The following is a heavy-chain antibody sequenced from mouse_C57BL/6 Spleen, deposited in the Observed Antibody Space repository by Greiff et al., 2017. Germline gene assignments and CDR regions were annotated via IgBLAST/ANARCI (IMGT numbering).Heavy chain of an antibody. CDR1: GYTFTSYW. CDR2: IHPNSGST. J-gene: IGHJ3*01. CDR3: AREDYYGSSSYVAD. V-gene: IGHV1-64*01. D-gene: IGHD1-1*01. Sequence: VQLQQPGAELVKPGASVKLSCKASGYTFTSYWMHWVKQRPGQGLEWIGMIHPNSGSTNYNEKFKSKATLTVDKSSSTAYMQLSSLTSADSAVYYYAREDYYGSSSYVADWGQGTTVTVAA.